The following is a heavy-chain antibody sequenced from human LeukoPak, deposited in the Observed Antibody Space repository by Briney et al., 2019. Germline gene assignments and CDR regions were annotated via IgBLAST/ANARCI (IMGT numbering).Heavy chain of an antibody. CDR3: ARKLDGFQH. D-gene: IGHD5-24*01. CDR2: IYSGGST. J-gene: IGHJ1*01. V-gene: IGHV3-66*01. Sequence: PGGSLRLSCAASGFTFSSYAMSWVRQAPGKGLEWVSVIYSGGSTYYADSVKGRFTISRDNSKNTLYLQMNSLRAEDTAVYYCARKLDGFQHWGQGTLVTVSS. CDR1: GFTFSSYA.